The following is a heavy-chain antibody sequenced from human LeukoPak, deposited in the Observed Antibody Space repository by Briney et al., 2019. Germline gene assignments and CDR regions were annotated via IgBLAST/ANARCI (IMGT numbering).Heavy chain of an antibody. CDR3: ARGLYGDYKKVKPPTY. CDR2: IYHGGST. CDR1: GGSISSGGYS. D-gene: IGHD4-17*01. Sequence: PSETLSLTCAVSGGSISSGGYSWNWIRQPPGKGLEWIGYIYHGGSTYYNPSLKSRVTISVDRSKNQFSLKLSSVTAADTAVYYCARGLYGDYKKVKPPTYWGQGTLVTVSS. V-gene: IGHV4-30-2*01. J-gene: IGHJ4*02.